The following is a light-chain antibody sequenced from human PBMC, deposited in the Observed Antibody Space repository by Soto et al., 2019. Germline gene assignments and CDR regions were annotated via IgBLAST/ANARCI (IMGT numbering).Light chain of an antibody. CDR3: ASYTISNNRV. J-gene: IGLJ3*02. Sequence: QSALTQPASVSGSPGQSITISCTGSNSDVGAYNYVSWYQHHPGKAPKLIIYEVNDRPSGVSHRFSGSKSGNTASLTISGLQADDEADYYCASYTISNNRVFGGGTKLTVL. CDR2: EVN. V-gene: IGLV2-14*01. CDR1: NSDVGAYNY.